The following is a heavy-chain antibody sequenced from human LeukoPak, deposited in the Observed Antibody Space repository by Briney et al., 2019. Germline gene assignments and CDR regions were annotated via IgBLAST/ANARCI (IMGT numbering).Heavy chain of an antibody. CDR2: IKQDGSEK. V-gene: IGHV3-7*01. J-gene: IGHJ4*02. Sequence: PGGSLRLSCTASRFTFSSYWMSWVRQAPVKGLEWVANIKQDGSEKYYVDSVKGRFTISRDNAKNSLYLQMNSLRAEDTAVYYCAREYPLKYFDYWGQGTLVTVSS. CDR1: RFTFSSYW. CDR3: AREYPLKYFDY. D-gene: IGHD2-2*02.